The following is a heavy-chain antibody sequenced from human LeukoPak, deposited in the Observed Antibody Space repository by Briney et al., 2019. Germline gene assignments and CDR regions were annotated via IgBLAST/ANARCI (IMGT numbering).Heavy chain of an antibody. V-gene: IGHV3-30*01. CDR3: ARGGTYYYQDYYMDV. CDR1: QFTFSSHA. CDR2: MSFDGSHI. Sequence: GGSLRLSCAASQFTFSSHAMNWVRQAPGKGLDWVAVMSFDGSHIYYADSVKGRFTISRDNSKNTLFLQMNSLNADDTAVYYCARGGTYYYQDYYMDVWGKGTTVTVSS. D-gene: IGHD3-16*01. J-gene: IGHJ6*03.